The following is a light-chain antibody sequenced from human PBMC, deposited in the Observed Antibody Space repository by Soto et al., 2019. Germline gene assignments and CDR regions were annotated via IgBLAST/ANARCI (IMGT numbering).Light chain of an antibody. CDR3: QQCYMGWT. CDR2: GAS. V-gene: IGKV3-15*01. J-gene: IGKJ1*01. CDR1: QSVSSN. Sequence: EIVMTQSPATLPVSPGERATLSCRASQSVSSNLAWYQQKPGQAPRLLIYGASTRATGIPARFSGSGSGTEFTLTISSLQSEDFGTYYCQQCYMGWTFGQGTKVDIK.